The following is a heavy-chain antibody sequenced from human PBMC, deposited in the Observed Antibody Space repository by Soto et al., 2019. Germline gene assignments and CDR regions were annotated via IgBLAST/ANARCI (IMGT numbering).Heavy chain of an antibody. CDR1: GYTFTSYA. V-gene: IGHV1-3*01. CDR3: ARDFMITFGGVIDSGPYYYYYYMDV. CDR2: INAGNGNT. D-gene: IGHD3-16*02. J-gene: IGHJ6*03. Sequence: ASVKVSCKASGYTFTSYAMHWVRQAPGQRLEWMGWINAGNGNTKYSQKFQGRVTITRDTSASKAYMELSSLRSEDTAVYYCARDFMITFGGVIDSGPYYYYYYMDVWGKGTTVTVSS.